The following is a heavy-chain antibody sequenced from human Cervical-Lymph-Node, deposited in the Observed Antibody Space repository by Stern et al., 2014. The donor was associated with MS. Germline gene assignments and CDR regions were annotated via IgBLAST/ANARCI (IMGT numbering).Heavy chain of an antibody. J-gene: IGHJ4*02. V-gene: IGHV3-21*01. CDR3: SRDGAGAMWSTRYLDY. Sequence: EVQLEESGGGLVKPGGSLRLSCAASGFTFSSYTMHWVRQAPGKGLEWVSSVSSNSSYIYYADSVKGRFTISRDNAKNSLFLQMNSLRAGDTAVYFCSRDGAGAMWSTRYLDYWGQGTLVTVSS. CDR2: VSSNSSYI. CDR1: GFTFSSYT. D-gene: IGHD1-26*01.